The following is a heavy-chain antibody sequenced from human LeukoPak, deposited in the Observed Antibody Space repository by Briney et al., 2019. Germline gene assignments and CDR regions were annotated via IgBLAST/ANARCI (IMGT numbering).Heavy chain of an antibody. V-gene: IGHV4-39*07. CDR3: ARGGSGYFEYPFDY. CDR1: GGSISSSSYY. Sequence: SETLSLTCTVSGGSISSSSYYWGWIRQPPGKGLEWIGSIYYSGSTYYNPSLKSRVTISVDTSKNQFSLKLSSVTAADTAVYYCARGGSGYFEYPFDYWGQGTLVTVSS. CDR2: IYYSGST. J-gene: IGHJ4*02. D-gene: IGHD3-22*01.